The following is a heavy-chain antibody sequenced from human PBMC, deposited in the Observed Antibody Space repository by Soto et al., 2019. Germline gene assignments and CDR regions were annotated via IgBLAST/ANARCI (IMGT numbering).Heavy chain of an antibody. V-gene: IGHV3-64*02. J-gene: IGHJ4*02. CDR1: GFTFSNYA. Sequence: GGSLRLSCVASGFTFSNYAMHWVRQAPGKGLEYVSAISNNGGSTYYADSVKGRFTISRDNSKNTLYLQMGSLRAEDMAVYYCARGGPYQLLSHFDYWGQGTLVTVSS. CDR3: ARGGPYQLLSHFDY. D-gene: IGHD2-2*01. CDR2: ISNNGGST.